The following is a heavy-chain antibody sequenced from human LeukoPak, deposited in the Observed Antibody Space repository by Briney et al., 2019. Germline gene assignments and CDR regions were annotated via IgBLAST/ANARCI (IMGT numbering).Heavy chain of an antibody. CDR3: ARDGRSGWDPGEY. Sequence: GGSLRLSCAAPGFTVRAYWMTWVRQAPGKGLEWVATIKPDDSDEYYVDSVKGRFTIFRDNAKNSLYLQMNSLRTEDTAVYYCARDGRSGWDPGEYWGQGTLVSVSA. J-gene: IGHJ4*02. CDR1: GFTVRAYW. D-gene: IGHD6-19*01. V-gene: IGHV3-7*01. CDR2: IKPDDSDE.